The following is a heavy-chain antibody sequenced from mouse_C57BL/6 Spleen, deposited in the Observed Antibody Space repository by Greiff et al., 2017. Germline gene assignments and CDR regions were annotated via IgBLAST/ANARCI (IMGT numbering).Heavy chain of an antibody. J-gene: IGHJ1*03. Sequence: VQLQQPGAELVKPGASVKMSCKASGYTFTSYWITWVKQRPGQGLEWIGDIYPGSGSTNYYEKFKSKATLTVDTSSSTAYMQLSSLTSEDSAVYYCARSGVVAPWYFDVWGTGTTVTVSS. D-gene: IGHD1-1*01. CDR2: IYPGSGST. CDR3: ARSGVVAPWYFDV. CDR1: GYTFTSYW. V-gene: IGHV1-55*01.